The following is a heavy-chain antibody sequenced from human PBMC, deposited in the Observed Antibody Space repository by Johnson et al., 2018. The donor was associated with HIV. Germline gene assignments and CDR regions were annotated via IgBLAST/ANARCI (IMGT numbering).Heavy chain of an antibody. CDR1: GFTFNSYA. CDR2: ITSNGGST. V-gene: IGHV3-64*01. Sequence: VQLVESGGGLVQPGGSLRLSCAASGFTFNSYAMHWVRQAPGKGLEYVSAITSNGGSTYYANSVKGRFTISRDNSKNTLYLQMNSLRAEDTAVYYCAKVLNEKSYIDLFHVWGQGTMVTVSS. D-gene: IGHD2-8*01. CDR3: AKVLNEKSYIDLFHV. J-gene: IGHJ3*01.